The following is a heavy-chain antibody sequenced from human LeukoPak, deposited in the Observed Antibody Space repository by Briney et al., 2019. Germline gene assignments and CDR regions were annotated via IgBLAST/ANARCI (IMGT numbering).Heavy chain of an antibody. V-gene: IGHV4-34*01. Sequence: KPSETLSLTCAVYGGSFSGYYWSWIRQPPGKGLEWIGEINHSGSTNYNPSLKSRVTISVDTSKNQFSLKLSSVTAADTAVYYCARLAGKYYYYYYMDVWGKGTTVTVSS. CDR2: INHSGST. D-gene: IGHD1-26*01. CDR3: ARLAGKYYYYYYMDV. J-gene: IGHJ6*03. CDR1: GGSFSGYY.